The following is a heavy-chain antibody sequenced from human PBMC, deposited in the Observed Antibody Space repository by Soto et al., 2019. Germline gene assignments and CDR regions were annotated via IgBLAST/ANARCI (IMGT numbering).Heavy chain of an antibody. CDR2: IYYSGST. Sequence: QVQLQESGPGLVKPSQTLSLTCTVSGGSISSGDYYWSWIRQPPGKGLEWIGYIYYSGSTYYNPYLKSRVTLSVDTSKNQFSLKLSSVTAADTAVYYCARLSGSYYLFDYWGQGTLVTVSS. D-gene: IGHD1-26*01. CDR3: ARLSGSYYLFDY. CDR1: GGSISSGDYY. J-gene: IGHJ4*02. V-gene: IGHV4-30-4*01.